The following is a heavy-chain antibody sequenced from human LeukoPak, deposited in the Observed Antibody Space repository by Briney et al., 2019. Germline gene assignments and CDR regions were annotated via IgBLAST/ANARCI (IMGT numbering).Heavy chain of an antibody. D-gene: IGHD7-27*01. Sequence: SETLSLTCTVSGGSISSGSYYWSWIRQPAGKGLEWIGRIYTSGSTNYNPSLKNRVTISVDTSKNQFSLKLSSVTAADTAVYYCARTPWGFFDYWGQGTLVTVSS. J-gene: IGHJ4*02. CDR1: GGSISSGSYY. V-gene: IGHV4-61*02. CDR3: ARTPWGFFDY. CDR2: IYTSGST.